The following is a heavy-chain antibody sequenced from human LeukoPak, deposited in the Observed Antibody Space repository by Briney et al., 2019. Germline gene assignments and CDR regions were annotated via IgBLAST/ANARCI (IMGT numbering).Heavy chain of an antibody. CDR1: GFTFSNFA. CDR3: VKDLTPSDGRWEFDS. J-gene: IGHJ5*01. CDR2: IYRAGTTK. V-gene: IGHV3-23*03. Sequence: GGSLRLSCAASGFTFSNFAMAWVRQSPGKGLEWVSGIYRAGTTKYYADSVRGRFTISRDNARDMLYLQMDSQRADDTAVYFCVKDLTPSDGRWEFDSWGQGTLVTVA. D-gene: IGHD3-9*01.